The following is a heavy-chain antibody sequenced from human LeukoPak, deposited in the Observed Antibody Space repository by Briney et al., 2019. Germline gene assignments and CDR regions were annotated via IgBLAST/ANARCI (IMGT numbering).Heavy chain of an antibody. CDR3: AHRQAISTMVRGVIIAGFDY. Sequence: SGPTPVKPTQTLTLTCTFSGFSLSTSGVGVGWIRQPPGKALEWLALIYWDDDKRYSPSLKSRLTITKDTSKNQVVLTMTNMDPVDTATYYCAHRQAISTMVRGVIIAGFDYWGQGTLVTVSS. D-gene: IGHD3-10*01. J-gene: IGHJ4*02. CDR1: GFSLSTSGVG. V-gene: IGHV2-5*02. CDR2: IYWDDDK.